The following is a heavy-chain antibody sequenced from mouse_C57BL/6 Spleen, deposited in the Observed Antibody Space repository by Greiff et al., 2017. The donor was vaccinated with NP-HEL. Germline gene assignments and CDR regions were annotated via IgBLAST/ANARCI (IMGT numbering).Heavy chain of an antibody. CDR2: INPGSGGT. CDR1: GYAFTNYL. Sequence: VQLQESGAELVRPGTSVKVSCKASGYAFTNYLIEWVKQRPGQGLEWIGVINPGSGGTNYNEKFKGKATLTADKSSSTAYMQLSSLTSEDSAVYFCARRFHYYGSSYNFDYWGQGTTLTVSS. CDR3: ARRFHYYGSSYNFDY. D-gene: IGHD1-1*01. V-gene: IGHV1-54*01. J-gene: IGHJ2*01.